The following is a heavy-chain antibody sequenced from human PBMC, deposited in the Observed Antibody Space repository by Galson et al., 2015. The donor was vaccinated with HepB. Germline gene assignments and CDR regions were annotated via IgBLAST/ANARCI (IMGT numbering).Heavy chain of an antibody. D-gene: IGHD3-10*01. CDR2: IKYDGSDK. CDR1: GFSFSNSR. Sequence: PLGLSCADSGFSFSNSRLTWIRQAQGEGLEWVAHIKYDGSDKYYADSVKGRFAISRDNAKNSLYLQMNSLRAEDTAVYYCATGAPRGSFDDFDYWGQGTLITVSS. J-gene: IGHJ4*02. V-gene: IGHV3-7*03. CDR3: ATGAPRGSFDDFDY.